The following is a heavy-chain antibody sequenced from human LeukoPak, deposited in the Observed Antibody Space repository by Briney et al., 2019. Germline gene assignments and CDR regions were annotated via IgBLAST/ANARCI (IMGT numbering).Heavy chain of an antibody. V-gene: IGHV1-8*01. CDR2: MNPNSGAT. D-gene: IGHD3-22*01. Sequence: ASVKVSCKASGYTFTSYDINWVRQAAGQGPEWMGWMNPNSGATGYTKKFQGRVTMTRDTSTGTVYMELSRLRSDDTAVFYCARGYYDSSDFEYLQHWGQGTLVTVSS. J-gene: IGHJ1*01. CDR1: GYTFTSYD. CDR3: ARGYYDSSDFEYLQH.